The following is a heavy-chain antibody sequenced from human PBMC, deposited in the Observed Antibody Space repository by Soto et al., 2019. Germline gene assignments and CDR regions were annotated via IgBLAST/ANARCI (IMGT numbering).Heavy chain of an antibody. CDR3: ARGAVVVPNGLIAGMDV. D-gene: IGHD2-15*01. CDR2: IDPSSGTT. J-gene: IGHJ6*02. CDR1: GYSFSNFY. V-gene: IGHV1-46*01. Sequence: ASVKVSCKLSGYSFSNFYVHWVRQAPGQGLEWMGIIDPSSGTTSYTQKFQERVTMTRDTSMSTVYMELSRLRSEDAAVYYCARGAVVVPNGLIAGMDVWGLGTTVTVSS.